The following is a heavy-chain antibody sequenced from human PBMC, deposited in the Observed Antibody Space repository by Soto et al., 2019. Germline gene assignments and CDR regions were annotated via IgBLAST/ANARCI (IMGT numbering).Heavy chain of an antibody. CDR2: IYATGTT. J-gene: IGHJ5*02. V-gene: IGHV4-4*07. D-gene: IGHD1-1*01. CDR1: GASISGFY. Sequence: QVQLQESGPGLVKPSETLSLTCTVSGASISGFYWSWIRKSAGKGLEWIGRIYATGTTDYNPSLKRRVMMAVDTSKKQFSLKLRSVTAAETAVYYCVRDGTKTLRDWFDPWGQGISVTVSS. CDR3: VRDGTKTLRDWFDP.